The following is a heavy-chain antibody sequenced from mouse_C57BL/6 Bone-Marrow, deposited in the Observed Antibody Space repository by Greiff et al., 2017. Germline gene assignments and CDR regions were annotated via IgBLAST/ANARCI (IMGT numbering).Heavy chain of an antibody. V-gene: IGHV1-55*01. D-gene: IGHD2-3*01. J-gene: IGHJ1*03. Sequence: VQLQQPGAELVKPGASVKMSCKASGYTFTSYWITWVKQRPGQGLEWIGDIYPGSGSTNYNEKFKSKATLTVDTSSSTAYMQLSSLTSEDSAVYYCARGGYYLRYFDVWGTGTTVTVSS. CDR1: GYTFTSYW. CDR3: ARGGYYLRYFDV. CDR2: IYPGSGST.